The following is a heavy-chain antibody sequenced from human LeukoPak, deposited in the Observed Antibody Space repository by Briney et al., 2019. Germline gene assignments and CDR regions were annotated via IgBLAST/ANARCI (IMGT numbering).Heavy chain of an antibody. Sequence: GGSLRLSCAASGFTYSTYWMHWVRQGPGKGLVWVARINSDGSSATYADSVKGRFTISRDNAKNTLYLQMNSLRPKDTAVYYCARDELTAADYRGQGTLVTVSS. J-gene: IGHJ4*02. CDR2: INSDGSSA. V-gene: IGHV3-74*01. CDR1: GFTYSTYW. D-gene: IGHD2-21*02. CDR3: ARDELTAADY.